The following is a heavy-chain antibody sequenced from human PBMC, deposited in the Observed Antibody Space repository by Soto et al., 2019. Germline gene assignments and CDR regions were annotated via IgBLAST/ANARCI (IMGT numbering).Heavy chain of an antibody. CDR1: GGSISSGTYY. Sequence: SETLSVTCTVSGGSISSGTYYWNWNRQHPGKGLEWIGYIYDSGSTYYNPSLKSRVTISVDTSKNQFSLKLSSVTAADTAVYYCAREEVAYYGSGSYNWFDPWGQGTLVTVSS. CDR2: IYDSGST. J-gene: IGHJ5*02. CDR3: AREEVAYYGSGSYNWFDP. V-gene: IGHV4-31*03. D-gene: IGHD3-10*01.